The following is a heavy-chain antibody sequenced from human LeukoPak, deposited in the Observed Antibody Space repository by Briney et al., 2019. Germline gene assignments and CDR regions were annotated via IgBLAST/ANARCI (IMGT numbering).Heavy chain of an antibody. V-gene: IGHV3-33*01. CDR1: GFTFSSYG. D-gene: IGHD5-18*01. CDR3: ARHGYSYSYYYYGMDV. J-gene: IGHJ6*02. Sequence: PGRSLRLSCAASGFTFSSYGMHWVRQAPGKGLEWVAVIWYDGSNKYYADSVKGRFTISRDNSKNTLYLQMNSLRAEDTAVYYCARHGYSYSYYYYGMDVWGQGTTVTVSS. CDR2: IWYDGSNK.